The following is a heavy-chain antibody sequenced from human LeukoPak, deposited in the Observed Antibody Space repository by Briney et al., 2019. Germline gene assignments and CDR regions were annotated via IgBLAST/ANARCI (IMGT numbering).Heavy chain of an antibody. CDR1: GYTFTDYD. CDR2: MNPNSGKT. Sequence: ASVTVSCKTSGYTFTDYDIHWVRQAPGHGLEWMGWMNPNSGKTNYAQKLQGRVTFSRNTSLSVAYMELSGLRSEDAAVYFCARGDFGETNTAFDIWGQGTMVALSS. J-gene: IGHJ3*02. V-gene: IGHV1-8*03. D-gene: IGHD4-17*01. CDR3: ARGDFGETNTAFDI.